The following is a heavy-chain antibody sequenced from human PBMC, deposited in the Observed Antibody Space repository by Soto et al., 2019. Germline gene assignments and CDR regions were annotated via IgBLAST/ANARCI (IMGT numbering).Heavy chain of an antibody. CDR3: TTEDFDY. CDR2: ISYDGSNK. Sequence: QVQLVESGGGVVQPGRSLRLSCAASGFTFSSYGMHWVRQAPGKGLEWVAVISYDGSNKYYADSVKGRFTISRDNSKNTLYLQMNSLRAEDTAVYYCTTEDFDYWGQGTLVTVSS. CDR1: GFTFSSYG. V-gene: IGHV3-30*03. J-gene: IGHJ4*02. D-gene: IGHD1-1*01.